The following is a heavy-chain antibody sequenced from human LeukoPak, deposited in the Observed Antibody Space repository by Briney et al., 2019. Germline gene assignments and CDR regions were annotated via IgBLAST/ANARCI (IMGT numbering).Heavy chain of an antibody. CDR1: GYTFTSYD. V-gene: IGHV1-18*01. CDR2: ISAYNGNT. D-gene: IGHD3-3*01. Sequence: ASVKVSCKASGYTFTSYDINWVRQAPGQGLEWMGWISAYNGNTNYAQKLQGRVTMTTDTSTSTAYMELRSLRSDDTAVYYCARAPAPPYYDFWSGSLGYFDYWGQGTLVTVSS. CDR3: ARAPAPPYYDFWSGSLGYFDY. J-gene: IGHJ4*02.